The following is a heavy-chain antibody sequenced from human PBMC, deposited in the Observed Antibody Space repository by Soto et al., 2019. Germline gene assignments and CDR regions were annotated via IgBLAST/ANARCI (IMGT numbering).Heavy chain of an antibody. CDR3: ARGDFWSGYYGTDWYFDL. Sequence: QVQLVQSGAEVKKPGASVKVSCKASGYTFTSYGISWVRQAPGQGLEWMGWISAYNGNTNYAQKLQGRVTMTTDTSTSKAYMERRSLRSDDTAVYYCARGDFWSGYYGTDWYFDLWGRGTLVTVSS. D-gene: IGHD3-3*01. J-gene: IGHJ2*01. CDR2: ISAYNGNT. CDR1: GYTFTSYG. V-gene: IGHV1-18*01.